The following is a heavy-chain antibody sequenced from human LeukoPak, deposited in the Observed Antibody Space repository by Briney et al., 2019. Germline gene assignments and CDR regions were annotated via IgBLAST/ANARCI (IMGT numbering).Heavy chain of an antibody. CDR2: IRRKGYGGTA. V-gene: IGHV3-49*03. J-gene: IGHJ6*04. D-gene: IGHD3-3*01. Sequence: GGSLRLSCTASGFTFGDYSMSWFRQAPGKGLEWVAFIRRKGYGGTAEYAASVKGRFTLSRDDSKSIAYLQMDSLQTEDTAVYYCTRDHGFWSGPLDVWGKGTTVTVSS. CDR1: GFTFGDYS. CDR3: TRDHGFWSGPLDV.